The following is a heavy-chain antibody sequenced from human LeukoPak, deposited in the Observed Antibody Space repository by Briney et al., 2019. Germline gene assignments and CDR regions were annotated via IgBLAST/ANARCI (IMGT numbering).Heavy chain of an antibody. V-gene: IGHV3-64*01. CDR3: ARGGGEYSSGWYTAIDY. CDR2: ISSNGGST. J-gene: IGHJ4*02. CDR1: GFTFSSYW. Sequence: GGSLRLSCAASGFTFSSYWMSWVRQAPGKGLEYVSAISSNGGSTYYANSVKGRFTISRDNSKNTLYLQMGSLRAEDMAVYYCARGGGEYSSGWYTAIDYWGQGTLVTVSS. D-gene: IGHD6-19*01.